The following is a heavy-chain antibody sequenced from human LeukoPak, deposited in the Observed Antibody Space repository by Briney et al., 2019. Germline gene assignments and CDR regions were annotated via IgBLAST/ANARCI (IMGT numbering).Heavy chain of an antibody. CDR2: ISYDGSNK. D-gene: IGHD3-22*01. J-gene: IGHJ4*02. CDR1: GFTFSSYA. CDR3: ARDPYYDSSGYYSFDY. Sequence: GRSLRLSCAASGFTFSSYAMHWVRQAPGKGLEWVAVISYDGSNKYYADSVKGRFTISRDNSKNMLYLQMNSLRAEDTAVYYCARDPYYDSSGYYSFDYWGQGTLVTVSS. V-gene: IGHV3-30-3*01.